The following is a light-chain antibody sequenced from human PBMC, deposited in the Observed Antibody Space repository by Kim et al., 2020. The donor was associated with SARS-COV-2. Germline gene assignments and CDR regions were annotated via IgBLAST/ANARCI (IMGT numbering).Light chain of an antibody. CDR3: QQSYSTPRT. V-gene: IGKV1-39*01. J-gene: IGKJ2*02. Sequence: DIQMTQSPSSLSASVGDRVTITCRASQSISSYLNWYQQKPGKAPKLLIYAASSVQSGVPSRFSGSGSGTDFTLTISSLQPEDFATYYCQQSYSTPRTFGQGTKLEI. CDR1: QSISSY. CDR2: AAS.